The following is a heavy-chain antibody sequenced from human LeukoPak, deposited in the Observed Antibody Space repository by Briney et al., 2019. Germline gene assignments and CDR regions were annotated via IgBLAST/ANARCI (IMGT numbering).Heavy chain of an antibody. CDR1: GFTFSSYE. J-gene: IGHJ3*02. V-gene: IGHV3-74*01. CDR2: IHSDGSST. Sequence: TGGSLRLSCAASGFTFSSYEMNWVRQAPGKGLVWVSRIHSDGSSTTYADSVKGRFSISRDNAKNTLYLQMNSLRAEDTAVYYCARQYCSGGSCYSFLAFDIWGQGTMVTVSS. D-gene: IGHD2-15*01. CDR3: ARQYCSGGSCYSFLAFDI.